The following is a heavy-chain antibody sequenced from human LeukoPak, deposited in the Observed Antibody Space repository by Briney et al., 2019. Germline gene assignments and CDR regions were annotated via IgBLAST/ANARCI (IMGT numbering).Heavy chain of an antibody. CDR3: AKSPHQYCSGGSCYLGWFDP. CDR1: GFTFSSYG. D-gene: IGHD2-15*01. V-gene: IGHV3-30*02. J-gene: IGHJ5*02. CDR2: IRYDGSNK. Sequence: GGSLRLSCAASGFTFSSYGMHWVRQAPGKGLEWVAFIRYDGSNKYYADSVKGRFTISRDNSKNTLYLQMNSLRAEDTVVYCCAKSPHQYCSGGSCYLGWFDPWGQGTLVTVSS.